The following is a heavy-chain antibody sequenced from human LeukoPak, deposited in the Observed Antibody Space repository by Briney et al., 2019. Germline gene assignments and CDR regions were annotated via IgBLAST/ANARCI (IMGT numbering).Heavy chain of an antibody. CDR1: GDSSSNNY. Sequence: SETLSLTRTVSGDSSSNNYWTWIRQSPGKGLEWIGYFYYTGSTNYHPSLQSRVTMSVDTSKNQFSLELSSVTSADTAVYYCAQSSGRYLDNWGQGILVTVSS. J-gene: IGHJ4*02. CDR3: AQSSGRYLDN. CDR2: FYYTGST. V-gene: IGHV4-59*01. D-gene: IGHD6-19*01.